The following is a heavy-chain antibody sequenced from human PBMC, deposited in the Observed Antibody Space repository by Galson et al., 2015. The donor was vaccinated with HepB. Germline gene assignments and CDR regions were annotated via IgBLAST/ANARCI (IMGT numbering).Heavy chain of an antibody. V-gene: IGHV3-9*01. D-gene: IGHD3-10*01. CDR1: GFTFDDYA. CDR2: ISWNSGSI. J-gene: IGHJ5*02. CDR3: ARSAGWFHP. Sequence: LRLSCAASGFTFDDYAMHWVRQAPGKGLEWVSGISWNSGSIGYADSVKGRFTISRDNAKNSLYLQMDSLRGDDTAVYYCARSAGWFHPWGQGTLVIVSS.